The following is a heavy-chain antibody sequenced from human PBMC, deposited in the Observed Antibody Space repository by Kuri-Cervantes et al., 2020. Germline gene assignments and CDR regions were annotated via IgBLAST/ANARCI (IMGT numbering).Heavy chain of an antibody. Sequence: ASVKVSCKASGGTFSSYAISWVRQAPGQGLEWMGWINPNSGGTNYAQKLQGRVTMTTDTSTSTAYMELRSLRSDDTAVYYCAFLGGNCSGGSCYSGYYYYYMDVWGKGTTVTVSS. CDR1: GGTFSSYA. J-gene: IGHJ6*03. D-gene: IGHD2-15*01. CDR3: AFLGGNCSGGSCYSGYYYYYMDV. CDR2: INPNSGGT. V-gene: IGHV1-18*01.